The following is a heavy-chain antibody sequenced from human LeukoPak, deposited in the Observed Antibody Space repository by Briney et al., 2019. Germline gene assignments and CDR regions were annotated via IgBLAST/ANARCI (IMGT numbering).Heavy chain of an antibody. Sequence: SETLSLTCTVSGGSMTSGGYYWSWIRQPPGKGLEWIGYIYHAGNTHYNPSLKSRVTISVDTSKNQFSLKLSSVTAADTAVYYRARRDYFDSRGLYNWFDPWGQETLVTVPS. J-gene: IGHJ5*02. CDR2: IYHAGNT. V-gene: IGHV4-30-2*01. D-gene: IGHD3-22*01. CDR1: GGSMTSGGYY. CDR3: ARRDYFDSRGLYNWFDP.